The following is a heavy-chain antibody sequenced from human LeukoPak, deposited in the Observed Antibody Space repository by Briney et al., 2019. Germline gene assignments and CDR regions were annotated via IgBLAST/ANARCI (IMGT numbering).Heavy chain of an antibody. V-gene: IGHV5-51*01. CDR3: ARHPSYTSGWPLDY. CDR1: GHSLTSHW. J-gene: IGHJ4*02. CDR2: IYLGDSDT. Sequence: GESPKISCKGSGHSLTSHWIGWVRQMPGKGLEWMGIIYLGDSDTRYSPSFQGQVTISADKSINTAYLQWSSLKASDTAMYYCARHPSYTSGWPLDYWGQGTLVTVSS. D-gene: IGHD6-19*01.